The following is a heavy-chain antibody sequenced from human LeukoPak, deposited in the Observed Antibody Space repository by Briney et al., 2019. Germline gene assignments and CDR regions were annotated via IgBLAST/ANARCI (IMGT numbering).Heavy chain of an antibody. V-gene: IGHV3-30-3*02. CDR1: GFTFSSYA. CDR3: AKPMYSSSSWDFDY. D-gene: IGHD6-6*01. CDR2: VSYDGSNK. J-gene: IGHJ4*02. Sequence: GGSLRLSCAASGFTFSSYAMHWVRQAPGKGLEWVAVVSYDGSNKYYAGSVKGRFTISRDNSKNTLYLQMNSLRAEDTAVYYCAKPMYSSSSWDFDYWGQGTLVTVSS.